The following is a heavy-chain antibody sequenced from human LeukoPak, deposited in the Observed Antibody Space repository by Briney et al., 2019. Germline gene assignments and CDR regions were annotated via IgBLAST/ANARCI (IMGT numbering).Heavy chain of an antibody. D-gene: IGHD3-10*01. Sequence: GGSLRLSCAASGFTFDDYAMHWVRQAPGKGLAWVSGISWNSGSTGYADSVKGRFTISRDSAKNSLYLQMNSLRPEDTALYYCAKMMGGDYYYYYGMDVWGQGTTVTVSS. CDR1: GFTFDDYA. CDR3: AKMMGGDYYYYYGMDV. V-gene: IGHV3-9*01. CDR2: ISWNSGST. J-gene: IGHJ6*02.